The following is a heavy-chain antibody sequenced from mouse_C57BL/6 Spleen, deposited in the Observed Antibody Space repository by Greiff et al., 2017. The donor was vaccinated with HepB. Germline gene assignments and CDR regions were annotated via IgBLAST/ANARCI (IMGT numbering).Heavy chain of an antibody. V-gene: IGHV5-17*03. J-gene: IGHJ2*01. CDR2: ISGGGGNT. CDR3: ARDGYYPYYFDY. CDR1: GFTFSDYG. Sequence: EVMLVESGGGLVKPGGSLKLSCAASGFTFSDYGMHWVRQAPEKGLEWVAYISGGGGNTYYPDSVKGRFTISRDNAKNTLYLQMSSLRSEDTALYYCARDGYYPYYFDYWGQGTTLTVSS. D-gene: IGHD2-3*01.